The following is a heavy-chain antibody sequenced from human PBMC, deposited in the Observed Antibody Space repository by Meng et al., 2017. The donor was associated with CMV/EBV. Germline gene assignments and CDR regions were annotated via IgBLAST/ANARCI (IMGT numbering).Heavy chain of an antibody. V-gene: IGHV4-39*07. D-gene: IGHD1-14*01. J-gene: IGHJ3*02. Sequence: SETLSLTCTVSGGSISSGSYYWGWIRQPPGKGLEWIGSIYYSGSTYYNPSLKSRVTISVDTSKNQFSLKLSSVTAADTAVYYCASGGDGNPPVLDAFDIWGQGTMVTVSS. CDR2: IYYSGST. CDR3: ASGGDGNPPVLDAFDI. CDR1: GGSISSGSYY.